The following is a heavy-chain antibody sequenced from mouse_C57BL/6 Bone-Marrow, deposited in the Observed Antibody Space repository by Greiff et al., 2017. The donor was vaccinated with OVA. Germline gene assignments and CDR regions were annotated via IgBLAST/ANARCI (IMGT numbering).Heavy chain of an antibody. CDR3: ARAPYYSNYDYAMDY. Sequence: EVQLQQSGPELVKPGASVKISCKASGYSFTGYYMNWVKQSPEKSLEWIGEINPSTGGTTYNQKFKAKATLTVVKSSSTAYMQLKSLTSEDSAVYYCARAPYYSNYDYAMDYWGQGTSVTVSS. D-gene: IGHD2-5*01. J-gene: IGHJ4*01. V-gene: IGHV1-42*01. CDR2: INPSTGGT. CDR1: GYSFTGYY.